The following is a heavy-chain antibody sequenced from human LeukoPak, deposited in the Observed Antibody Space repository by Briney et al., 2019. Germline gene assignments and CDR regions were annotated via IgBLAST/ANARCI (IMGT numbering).Heavy chain of an antibody. Sequence: QAGGSLRLSCAASGFTFSDHIMNWVRQLPGKRLEWVAYVSGSGSTVYCADSVKGRFTISRDNGKSSLYLQMNSLRVEDTALYYCVRQFASWGQGTLVTVSS. CDR2: VSGSGSTV. V-gene: IGHV3-48*01. J-gene: IGHJ4*02. CDR1: GFTFSDHI. CDR3: VRQFAS.